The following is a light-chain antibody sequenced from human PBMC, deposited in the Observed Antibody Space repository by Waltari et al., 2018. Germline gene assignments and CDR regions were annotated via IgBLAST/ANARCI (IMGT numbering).Light chain of an antibody. V-gene: IGLV2-23*02. J-gene: IGLJ2*01. CDR3: CSYAGRDVV. Sequence: QSALTQPASVSGSPGQSSTISCTGTTSDVGGYNYVSWYQQPPGKAPKLMIYDVSKRPSGVSNRFSGSKSGNTASLTISGLQAEDEADYYCCSYAGRDVVFGGGTKLTVL. CDR1: TSDVGGYNY. CDR2: DVS.